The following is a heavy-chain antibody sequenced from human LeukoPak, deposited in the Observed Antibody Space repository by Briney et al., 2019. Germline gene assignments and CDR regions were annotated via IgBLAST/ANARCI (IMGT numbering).Heavy chain of an antibody. Sequence: GASVKVSCKASGGTFSSYAISWVRRAPGQGLEWMGGIIPIFGTANYAQKFQGRVTITTDESTSTAYMELSSLRSEDTAVYYCARGGPQDCSSTSCYRAFSYWGQGTLVTVSS. CDR2: IIPIFGTA. J-gene: IGHJ4*02. D-gene: IGHD2-2*01. V-gene: IGHV1-69*05. CDR3: ARGGPQDCSSTSCYRAFSY. CDR1: GGTFSSYA.